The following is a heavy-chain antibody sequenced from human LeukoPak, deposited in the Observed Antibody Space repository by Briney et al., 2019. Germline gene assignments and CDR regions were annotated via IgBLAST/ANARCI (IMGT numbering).Heavy chain of an antibody. CDR2: ISSSGSTI. CDR3: ARDVVVTALDY. Sequence: GGSLRLSCAASGFTFSDYYMSWIRQAPGKGLEWVSYISSSGSTIYYADSVKGRSTISRDNAKNSLYLQMNSLRAEDTAVYYCARDVVVTALDYWGQGTLVTVSS. V-gene: IGHV3-11*01. J-gene: IGHJ4*02. CDR1: GFTFSDYY. D-gene: IGHD2-21*02.